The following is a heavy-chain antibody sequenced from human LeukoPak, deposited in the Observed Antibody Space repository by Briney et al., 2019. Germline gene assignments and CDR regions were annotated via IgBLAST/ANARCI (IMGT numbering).Heavy chain of an antibody. CDR2: IYYSGST. CDR1: GGSISSSSYY. D-gene: IGHD2-21*02. Sequence: SETLSLTCTVSGGSISSSSYYWGWIRQPPGKGLEWIGSIYYSGSTYYNPSLKSRVTISVDTSKNQFSLKLSSVTAADTAVYYCARSSYCGGDCYQYYFDYWGQGTLVTVSS. V-gene: IGHV4-39*07. J-gene: IGHJ4*02. CDR3: ARSSYCGGDCYQYYFDY.